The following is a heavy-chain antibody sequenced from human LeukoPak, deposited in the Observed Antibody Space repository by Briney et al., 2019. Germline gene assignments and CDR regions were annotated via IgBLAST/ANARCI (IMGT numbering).Heavy chain of an antibody. CDR3: ARGTWIQLWSFDY. CDR2: INHGGST. J-gene: IGHJ4*02. D-gene: IGHD5-18*01. V-gene: IGHV4-34*01. CDR1: GGSFSGYY. Sequence: SETLSLTCAVEGGSFSGYYWSWIRQPPGKGLEWSGEINHGGSTNYNPSLKRRVTISVDTSKNQFSLKLSSVTAADTAVYYCARGTWIQLWSFDYWGQGTLVPVSS.